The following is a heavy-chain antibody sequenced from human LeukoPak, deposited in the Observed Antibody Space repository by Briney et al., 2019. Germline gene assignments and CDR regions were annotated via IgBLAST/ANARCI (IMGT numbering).Heavy chain of an antibody. J-gene: IGHJ4*02. CDR2: ISHDVSET. CDR1: GFTFSTYA. D-gene: IGHD3-10*01. V-gene: IGHV3-30*18. CDR3: AKTHVLLWFGEFPD. Sequence: GGSLRLSCAASGFTFSTYALHWVRQAPGKGLEWVTVISHDVSETFYLDSVKGRFTISRDNSKNTLYLQMNSLRAEDTAVYYCAKTHVLLWFGEFPDWGQGTLVTVSS.